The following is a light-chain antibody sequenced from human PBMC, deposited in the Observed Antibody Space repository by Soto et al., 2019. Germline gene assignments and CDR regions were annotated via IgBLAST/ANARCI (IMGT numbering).Light chain of an antibody. CDR2: GAS. J-gene: IGKJ2*01. Sequence: EIVMTQSPATLSVSPGERATLSCRASKSVSSNLAWYQQKLGQAPRLLIYGASTRATGIPARFSGSGSKTEFTLTISSLQSEDFAVYYCQQYSIWPYTFGQGTKLEIK. V-gene: IGKV3-15*01. CDR3: QQYSIWPYT. CDR1: KSVSSN.